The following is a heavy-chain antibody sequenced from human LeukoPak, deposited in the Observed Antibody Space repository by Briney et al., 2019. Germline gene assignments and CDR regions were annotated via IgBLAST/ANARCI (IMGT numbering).Heavy chain of an antibody. CDR2: IFYSGST. Sequence: SETLSLTCNVSGGSISGYYWTWIRQPPGKGLEWIGYIFYSGSTNYNPSLKSRVTISLDTSKNQFSLKLSSVTAADTAVYYCARVYAPAYYYGSGSRMAAFDIWGQGTMVTVSS. V-gene: IGHV4-59*01. D-gene: IGHD3-10*01. J-gene: IGHJ3*02. CDR1: GGSISGYY. CDR3: ARVYAPAYYYGSGSRMAAFDI.